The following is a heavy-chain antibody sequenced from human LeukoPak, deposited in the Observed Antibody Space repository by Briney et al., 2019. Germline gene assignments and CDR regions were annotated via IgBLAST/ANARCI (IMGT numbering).Heavy chain of an antibody. CDR3: ARDHCSPGTCLGGH. Sequence: SVKVSCKASGDTFIPYTFSWVRQAPGQGLEWIGRIIPSLDVANYAQKFQGRVTLSADRDTATTYMEVTSLRSEDTAIYYCARDHCSPGTCLGGHWGQGTLVTVSS. J-gene: IGHJ4*02. CDR2: IIPSLDVA. CDR1: GDTFIPYT. D-gene: IGHD2-15*01. V-gene: IGHV1-69*04.